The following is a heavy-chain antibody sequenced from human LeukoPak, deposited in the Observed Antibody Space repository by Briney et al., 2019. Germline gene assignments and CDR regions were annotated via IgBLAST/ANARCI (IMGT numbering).Heavy chain of an antibody. CDR1: GGSISSSSYY. V-gene: IGHV4-39*07. Sequence: SETLSLTCTVSGGSISSSSYYWGWIRQPPGKGLEWIGSIYYSGSTNYNPSLKSRVTISVDKSKNQFSLKLSSVTAADTAVYYCARDLPDVYYDSSGGGQGAFDIWGQGTMVTVSS. CDR2: IYYSGST. J-gene: IGHJ3*02. D-gene: IGHD3-22*01. CDR3: ARDLPDVYYDSSGGGQGAFDI.